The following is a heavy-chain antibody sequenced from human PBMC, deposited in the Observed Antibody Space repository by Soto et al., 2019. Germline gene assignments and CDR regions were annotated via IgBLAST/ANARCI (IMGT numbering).Heavy chain of an antibody. D-gene: IGHD2-2*01. V-gene: IGHV3-21*01. CDR3: AREDSIIIPAVSDF. J-gene: IGHJ4*02. Sequence: PXGSLRLSFTVSGFAFNNYGINWVRQAPGKGLEWVSSIRKSDYTHYSDSVKGRFTISRDNAKNSVSLQMKTLRVEDTAVYYCAREDSIIIPAVSDFWGQGTLVTVSS. CDR1: GFAFNNYG. CDR2: IRKSDYT.